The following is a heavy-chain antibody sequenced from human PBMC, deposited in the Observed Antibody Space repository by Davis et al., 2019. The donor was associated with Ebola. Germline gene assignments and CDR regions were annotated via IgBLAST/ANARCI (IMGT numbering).Heavy chain of an antibody. V-gene: IGHV4-31*03. D-gene: IGHD3-22*01. CDR3: ARDLRYDSSGYDYYFYMDV. CDR1: GGSISRGGSH. CDR2: IYYSGST. Sequence: PSGTLSLTCTVSGGSISRGGSHWTWIRQHPGKGLEWIGYIYYSGSTYYKPSLKSRVTISLDTSKNQFSLNLYSVTAADTAVYYCARDLRYDSSGYDYYFYMDVWGKGTTVTVPS. J-gene: IGHJ6*03.